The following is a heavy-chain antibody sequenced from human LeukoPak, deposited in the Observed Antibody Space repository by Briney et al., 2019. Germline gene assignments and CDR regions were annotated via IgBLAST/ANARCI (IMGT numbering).Heavy chain of an antibody. CDR2: ISGSGSTT. V-gene: IGHV3-23*01. CDR1: GFTFGNYA. D-gene: IGHD3-3*01. CDR3: ARDWRLDWFDP. Sequence: GGSLRLSCASSGFTFGNYAMSWVRQAPGKGLDWVSTISGSGSTTYYSDSVKGRFTISRDNAKNSLYLQMNSLRAEDTAMYYCARDWRLDWFDPWGQGTLVTVSS. J-gene: IGHJ5*02.